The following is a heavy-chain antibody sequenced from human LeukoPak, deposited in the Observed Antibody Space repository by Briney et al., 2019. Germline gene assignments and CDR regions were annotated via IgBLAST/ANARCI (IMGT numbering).Heavy chain of an antibody. D-gene: IGHD3-3*01. Sequence: GESLKISCKGSGYSFTSYWIGWMRQMPGKGLECMGIIYPGDSDTRYSPSFQGQVTISVDKSISTAYLQWSSLKASDTAIYYCARLPGVGFLEWLLDYWGQGTLVTVS. CDR1: GYSFTSYW. CDR3: ARLPGVGFLEWLLDY. V-gene: IGHV5-51*01. CDR2: IYPGDSDT. J-gene: IGHJ4*02.